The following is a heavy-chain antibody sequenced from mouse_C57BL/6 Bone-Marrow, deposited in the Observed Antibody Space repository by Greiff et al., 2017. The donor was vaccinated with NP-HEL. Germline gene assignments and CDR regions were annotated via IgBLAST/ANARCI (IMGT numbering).Heavy chain of an antibody. Sequence: EVKLMESGPELVKPGASVKMSCKASGYTFTDYNMHWVKQSHGKSLEWIGYINPNNGGTSYNQKFKGKATLTVNKSSSTAYMELRSLTSEDSAVYYCARRNYYSNTPAYWGQGTLVTVSA. V-gene: IGHV1-22*01. D-gene: IGHD2-5*01. CDR3: ARRNYYSNTPAY. CDR2: INPNNGGT. J-gene: IGHJ3*01. CDR1: GYTFTDYN.